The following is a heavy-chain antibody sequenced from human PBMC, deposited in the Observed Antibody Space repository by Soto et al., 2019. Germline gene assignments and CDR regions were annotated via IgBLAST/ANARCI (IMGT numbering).Heavy chain of an antibody. D-gene: IGHD3-10*01. V-gene: IGHV3-23*01. Sequence: GSLRLSCAASGFTFSSYSMSWVRQAPGKGLEWVSGFRTGGDDGTTYYADSVKGRFTISRGDSKNTLFLQMNSLRAEDTAIYYCAKKVNSGPGSQYFDYWGQGTLVTVSS. CDR2: FRTGGDDGTT. J-gene: IGHJ4*02. CDR3: AKKVNSGPGSQYFDY. CDR1: GFTFSSYS.